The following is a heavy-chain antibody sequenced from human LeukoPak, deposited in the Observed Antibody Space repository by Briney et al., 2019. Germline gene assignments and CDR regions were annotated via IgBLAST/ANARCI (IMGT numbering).Heavy chain of an antibody. J-gene: IGHJ6*03. CDR2: IYYSGNT. Sequence: SETLSLTCTVAGGSISNSSYYWGWIRQPPGKGLEWIGCIYYSGNTYYNPSLKSRVTISVDTSKNQFSLKLSSVTAADTAVYYCARRAHYYYYMDVWGKGTTVTISS. V-gene: IGHV4-39*07. CDR1: GGSISNSSYY. CDR3: ARRAHYYYYMDV.